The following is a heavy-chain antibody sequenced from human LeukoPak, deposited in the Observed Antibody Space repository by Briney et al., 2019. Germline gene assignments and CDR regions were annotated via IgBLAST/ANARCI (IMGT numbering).Heavy chain of an antibody. CDR3: ARDDRAGATVFDY. J-gene: IGHJ4*02. D-gene: IGHD1-26*01. CDR1: GFTFSSYE. CDR2: ISSSGSTI. Sequence: GGSLRLSCAASGFTFSSYEMNWVRQAPGKGLEGISYISSSGSTIYYADSVKGRFTISRDNAKNSLYLQMNSLRAEDTAVYYCARDDRAGATVFDYWGQGTLVTVSS. V-gene: IGHV3-48*03.